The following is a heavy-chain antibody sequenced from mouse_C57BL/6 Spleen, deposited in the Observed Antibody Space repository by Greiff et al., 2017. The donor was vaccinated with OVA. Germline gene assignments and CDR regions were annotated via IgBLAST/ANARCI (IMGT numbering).Heavy chain of an antibody. V-gene: IGHV1-54*01. CDR3: ARRSYAMDY. CDR2: INPGSGGT. Sequence: QVQLKQSGAELVRPGTSVKVSCKASGYAFTNYLIEWVKQRPGQGLEWIGVINPGSGGTNYNEKFKGKATLTADKSSSTAYMQLSSLTSEDSAVYFCARRSYAMDYWGQGTSVTVSS. J-gene: IGHJ4*01. CDR1: GYAFTNYL.